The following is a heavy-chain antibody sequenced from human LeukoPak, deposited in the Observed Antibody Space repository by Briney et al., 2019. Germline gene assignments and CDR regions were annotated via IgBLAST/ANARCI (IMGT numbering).Heavy chain of an antibody. D-gene: IGHD3-10*01. V-gene: IGHV3-48*03. CDR3: ARKRELLFINDAFDI. CDR2: ISSSGSTI. Sequence: GGSLRLSCAASGFTFRSYEMNWVRQAPGKGLEWVSYISSSGSTIYYADSVKGRFTISRDNAKNSLYLQMNSLRAEDTAVYYCARKRELLFINDAFDIWGQGTMVTVSS. J-gene: IGHJ3*02. CDR1: GFTFRSYE.